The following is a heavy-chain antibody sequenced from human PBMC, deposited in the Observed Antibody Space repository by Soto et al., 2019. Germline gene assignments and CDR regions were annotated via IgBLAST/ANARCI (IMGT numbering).Heavy chain of an antibody. CDR3: EKGGRQWLVTSDFNY. V-gene: IGHV3-23*01. CDR2: ISGSDDST. Sequence: AGGSLRLSSAASGLTFSSYAMSWVRQAPGKGLEWVSVISGSDDSTYYADSVKGRFTISRDNSKNTVSLEMTSLRAEDTAVYYCEKGGRQWLVTSDFNYWGQGALVTSPQ. D-gene: IGHD6-19*01. CDR1: GLTFSSYA. J-gene: IGHJ4*02.